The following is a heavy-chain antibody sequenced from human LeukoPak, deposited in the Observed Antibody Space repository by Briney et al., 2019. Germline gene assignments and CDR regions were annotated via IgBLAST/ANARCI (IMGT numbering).Heavy chain of an antibody. Sequence: GRSLRLSCAASGFTFSSYAMHWVRQAPGKGLEWVSSISSSSSYIYYADSVKGRFTISRDNSKNTLYLQMNSLRAEDTAVYYCISPYGSGSPWGQGTLVTVSS. CDR1: GFTFSSYA. CDR3: ISPYGSGSP. CDR2: ISSSSSYI. J-gene: IGHJ5*02. V-gene: IGHV3-21*04. D-gene: IGHD3-10*01.